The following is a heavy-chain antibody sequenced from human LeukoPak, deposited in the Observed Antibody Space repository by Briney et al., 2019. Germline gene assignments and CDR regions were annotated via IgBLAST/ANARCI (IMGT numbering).Heavy chain of an antibody. CDR3: ARAPTSVSNPYYFDS. J-gene: IGHJ4*02. Sequence: GESLKISCKGSGYSFPNYWIAWVRQMPGKGLEYMGIIYPGDYDTRYSPSFRGQVTISVDKSIATAYLQWASLKASDTATYYCARAPTSVSNPYYFDSWGQGTLVTVSS. CDR1: GYSFPNYW. CDR2: IYPGDYDT. V-gene: IGHV5-51*01. D-gene: IGHD4-11*01.